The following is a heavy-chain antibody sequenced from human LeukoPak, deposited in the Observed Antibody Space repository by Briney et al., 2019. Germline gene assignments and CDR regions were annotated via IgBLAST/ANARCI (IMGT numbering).Heavy chain of an antibody. J-gene: IGHJ4*02. CDR3: AREDPNYSGFDS. CDR2: INPNSGGT. V-gene: IGHV1-2*02. D-gene: IGHD1-7*01. Sequence: ASVKVSCKASGYTFTGYYMHWVRQAPGQGLEWMGWINPNSGGTNYAQKFQGRVTMTRDTSISTAYMELSRLRSDDTAVYYCAREDPNYSGFDSWGQGTLVTVSS. CDR1: GYTFTGYY.